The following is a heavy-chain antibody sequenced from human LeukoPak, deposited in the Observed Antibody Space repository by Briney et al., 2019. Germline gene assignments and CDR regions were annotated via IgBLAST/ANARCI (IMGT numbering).Heavy chain of an antibody. J-gene: IGHJ4*02. CDR3: ARESYSSPTEFDY. V-gene: IGHV4-59*01. CDR1: GGSISTYY. CDR2: IYYSGNT. D-gene: IGHD6-13*01. Sequence: ASETLSLTCTVSGGSISTYYWNWIRQPPGKGLEWIGYIYYSGNTNYNPSLKSRVTMSVDMSKNQFSLRLSSVTAADTAVYYCARESYSSPTEFDYWGRGTQVTVSS.